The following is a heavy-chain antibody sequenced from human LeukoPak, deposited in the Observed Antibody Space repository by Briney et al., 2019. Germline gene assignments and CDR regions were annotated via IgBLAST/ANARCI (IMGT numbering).Heavy chain of an antibody. V-gene: IGHV4-59*01. J-gene: IGHJ6*03. Sequence: PSETLSLTCTVSGGSITNYYWSWIRQPPGKGLEWIGYVYYSGSTNNNPSLKSRVTISVDTSKNQFSLKLSSVTAADTAVYYCARDHGGPRRPYYYYYMDVWGKGTTVTISS. CDR3: ARDHGGPRRPYYYYYMDV. D-gene: IGHD4-23*01. CDR1: GGSITNYY. CDR2: VYYSGST.